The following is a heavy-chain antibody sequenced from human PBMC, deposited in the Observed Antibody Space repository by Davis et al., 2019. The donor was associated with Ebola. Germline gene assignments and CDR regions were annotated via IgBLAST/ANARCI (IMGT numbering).Heavy chain of an antibody. CDR1: GFTFSSYS. CDR3: ARDRELGGFCSGGTCFTLESYYYHYGMDV. V-gene: IGHV3-21*01. Sequence: GESLKISCAASGFTFSSYSMNWVRQAPGKGLEWVSSISSPSSSIFYADSVKGRFSISRDKAKNSLYLQMNSLRAEDTAVYYCARDRELGGFCSGGTCFTLESYYYHYGMDVWGKGTTVTVSS. J-gene: IGHJ6*04. D-gene: IGHD2-15*01. CDR2: ISSPSSSI.